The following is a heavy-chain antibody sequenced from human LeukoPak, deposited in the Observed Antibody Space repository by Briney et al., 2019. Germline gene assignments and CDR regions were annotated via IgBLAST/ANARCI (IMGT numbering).Heavy chain of an antibody. CDR1: GFSLSTSGMC. V-gene: IGHV2-70*01. CDR3: ARFNYYYYGMDV. CDR2: IDWDDDQ. Sequence: SGPTLVHPTQPLTLTCTFSGFSLSTSGMCVSWIRQPPGKALEWLALIDWDDDQYYSRSLKTRLTISKDTSKNQVVLTMTNMDPVDTATYYCARFNYYYYGMDVWGQGTTVTVSS. J-gene: IGHJ6*02.